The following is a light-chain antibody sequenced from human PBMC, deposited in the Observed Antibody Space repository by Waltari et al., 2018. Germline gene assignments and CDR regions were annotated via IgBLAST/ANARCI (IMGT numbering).Light chain of an antibody. CDR1: QNIKTY. Sequence: DIQMTQSPSSLSAWVGDSVTITCRASQNIKTYLTWYQQKAGKAPKLLIYGSSNVVSGVPSRFTGSGSGTNFALTITSLQPEDVATYFCQQDYTGFTCGRGTRLEIK. J-gene: IGKJ5*01. V-gene: IGKV1-39*01. CDR3: QQDYTGFT. CDR2: GSS.